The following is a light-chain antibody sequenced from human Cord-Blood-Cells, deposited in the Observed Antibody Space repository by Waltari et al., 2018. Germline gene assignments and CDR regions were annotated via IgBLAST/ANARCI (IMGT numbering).Light chain of an antibody. CDR2: GAS. Sequence: EIVMPQSPATLSVSPGETATLPCRASQSVSSNLAWYQQKPGQAPRLLIYGASTRATGIPARFSGSGSGTEFTLTISSLQSEDFAVYYCQQYNNWPPWTFGQGTKVEIK. J-gene: IGKJ1*01. CDR1: QSVSSN. V-gene: IGKV3-15*01. CDR3: QQYNNWPPWT.